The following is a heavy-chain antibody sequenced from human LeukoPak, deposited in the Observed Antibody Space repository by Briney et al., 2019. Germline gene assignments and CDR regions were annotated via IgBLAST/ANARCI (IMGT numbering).Heavy chain of an antibody. J-gene: IGHJ5*02. CDR1: GYTFTSYA. D-gene: IGHD5-12*01. CDR2: INTNTGNP. CDR3: AREGSYGGYHNWFDP. Sequence: ASVTVSFKASGYTFTSYAMNGVRQAPGQGGEWMGWINTNTGNPTYAQGFTGRFVFSLDTSVSTAYLQISSLKAEDTAVYYCAREGSYGGYHNWFDPGGQGTLVTVYS. V-gene: IGHV7-4-1*02.